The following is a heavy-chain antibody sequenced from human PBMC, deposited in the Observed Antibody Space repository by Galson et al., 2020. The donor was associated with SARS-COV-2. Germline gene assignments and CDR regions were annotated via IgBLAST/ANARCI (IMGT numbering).Heavy chain of an antibody. CDR2: IYSGGST. CDR3: ARDLVVYGMDV. J-gene: IGHJ6*02. CDR1: GFTVSSNY. Sequence: GGSLRLSCAASGFTVSSNYMSWVRQAPGKGLEWVSVIYSGGSTYYADSVKGRFTIPRDNSKNTLYLQMNSLRAEDTAVYYCARDLVVYGMDVWGQGTTVTVSS. D-gene: IGHD2-21*01. V-gene: IGHV3-53*01.